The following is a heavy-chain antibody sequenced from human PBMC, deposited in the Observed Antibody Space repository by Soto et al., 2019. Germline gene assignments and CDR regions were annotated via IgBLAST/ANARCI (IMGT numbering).Heavy chain of an antibody. CDR3: ARASGAFDI. Sequence: RASVKVSCKASGYTFTSYAMHWVRQAPGQRLEWMGWISAGNGNTKYSQKFQDRVTITMDTSASTAYMELSSLRSEDTAVYYCARASGAFDIWGQGTMVTVSS. D-gene: IGHD3-3*01. CDR1: GYTFTSYA. J-gene: IGHJ3*02. V-gene: IGHV1-3*01. CDR2: ISAGNGNT.